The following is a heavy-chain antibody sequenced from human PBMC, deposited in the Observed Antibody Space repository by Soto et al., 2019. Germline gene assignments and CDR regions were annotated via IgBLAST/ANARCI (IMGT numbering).Heavy chain of an antibody. J-gene: IGHJ6*02. CDR3: ARETLGYCSSTSCYTGSSRGMDV. CDR2: IYYSGST. D-gene: IGHD2-2*02. Sequence: QVQLQESGPGLVKPSQTLSLTCTVSGGSISSGGYYWSWIRQHPGKGLEWIGYIYYSGSTYYNPSLKSRGTISVDTSKNQFSLKLSSVTAADTAVYYCARETLGYCSSTSCYTGSSRGMDVWGQGTTVTVSS. CDR1: GGSISSGGYY. V-gene: IGHV4-31*03.